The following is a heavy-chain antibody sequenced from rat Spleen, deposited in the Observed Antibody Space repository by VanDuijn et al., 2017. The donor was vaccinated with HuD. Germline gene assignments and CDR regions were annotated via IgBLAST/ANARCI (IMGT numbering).Heavy chain of an antibody. J-gene: IGHJ2*01. CDR1: GFTFSDYA. D-gene: IGHD5-1*01. Sequence: EVQLVESGGGLVQPGNSLKLSCAASGFTFSDYAMAWVRQSPEKGLEWVATIFYDGSRTYYRDSVKGRFTISRDNARSILYLQMDSLRSEDTATYYCTTQWELYHWGQGVMVTVSS. CDR2: IFYDGSRT. CDR3: TTQWELYH. V-gene: IGHV5S10*01.